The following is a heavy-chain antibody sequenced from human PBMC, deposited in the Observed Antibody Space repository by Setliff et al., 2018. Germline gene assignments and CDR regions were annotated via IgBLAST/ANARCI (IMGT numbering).Heavy chain of an antibody. V-gene: IGHV4-61*09. Sequence: SETLSLTCTVSGDSISTGINYWSWIRQPAGKGLEWIGHIDRSGNTNFNPSLKSRVTISGDRSKNQFSLTLSSVSAADMAVYYCARGLNTESWTPLYWSPGTLVTVSS. J-gene: IGHJ4*02. D-gene: IGHD2-15*01. CDR3: ARGLNTESWTPLY. CDR1: GDSISTGINY. CDR2: IDRSGNT.